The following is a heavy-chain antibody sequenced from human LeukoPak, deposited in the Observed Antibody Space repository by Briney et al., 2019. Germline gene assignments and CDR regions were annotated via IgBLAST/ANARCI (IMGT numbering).Heavy chain of an antibody. CDR2: IYYSGST. V-gene: IGHV4-59*01. CDR3: ARGRDSSGYYYPFDY. D-gene: IGHD3-22*01. Sequence: SETLSLTCTVSGGSISSYYWSWIRQPPGKGLEWIGYIYYSGSTNYNPSLKSRVTISVDTSKNQFSLKLSSVTAADTAVYYCARGRDSSGYYYPFDYWGQGTLVTVSS. J-gene: IGHJ4*02. CDR1: GGSISSYY.